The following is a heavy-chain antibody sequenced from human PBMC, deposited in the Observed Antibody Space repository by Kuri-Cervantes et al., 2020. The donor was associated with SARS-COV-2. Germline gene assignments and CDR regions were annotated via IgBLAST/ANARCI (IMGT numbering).Heavy chain of an antibody. CDR3: ARDPPSPYCSGGSCRTDV. V-gene: IGHV3-7*01. CDR1: GFTFSSYW. D-gene: IGHD2-15*01. J-gene: IGHJ6*02. Sequence: LSLTCAASGFTFSSYWMSRVRQAPGKGLEWVANIKQDGSEEYYVDSVKGRFTISRDNAKNSLYLQMNSLRAEDTAVYYCARDPPSPYCSGGSCRTDVWGQGTTVTVSS. CDR2: IKQDGSEE.